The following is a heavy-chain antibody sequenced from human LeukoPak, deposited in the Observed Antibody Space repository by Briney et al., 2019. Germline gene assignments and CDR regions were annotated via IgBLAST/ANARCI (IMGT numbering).Heavy chain of an antibody. CDR1: GFTFSDYY. CDR2: INSSSSYT. Sequence: GGSLRLSCAASGFTFSDYYMSWIRQAPGKGLEWVSYINSSSSYTNYADSVKGRFTISRDNTKNSLHLQMNSLRAEDTAVYYCARRPYYYDSSGYYDDYWGQGTLVTVSS. J-gene: IGHJ4*02. D-gene: IGHD3-22*01. CDR3: ARRPYYYDSSGYYDDY. V-gene: IGHV3-11*03.